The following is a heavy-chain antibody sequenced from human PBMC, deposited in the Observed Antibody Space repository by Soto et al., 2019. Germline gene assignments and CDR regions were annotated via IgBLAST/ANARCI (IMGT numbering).Heavy chain of an antibody. CDR3: AWLRLTRRLNRDYYYYYMDV. J-gene: IGHJ6*03. Sequence: AESLSLTCTVSGRSISSSCYYWGWIRQPPRKGMEWIGSIYYSGSTYYNPSLKCRVTISVDTSKNQFSLKLSSVTAADTAVYYCAWLRLTRRLNRDYYYYYMDVWGKGTTVTVSS. V-gene: IGHV4-39*01. CDR2: IYYSGST. D-gene: IGHD2-21*01. CDR1: GRSISSSCYY.